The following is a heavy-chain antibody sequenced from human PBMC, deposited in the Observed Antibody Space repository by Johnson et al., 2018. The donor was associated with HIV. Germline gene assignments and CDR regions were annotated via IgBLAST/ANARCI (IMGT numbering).Heavy chain of an antibody. CDR2: ISGSGGST. Sequence: EVQLVESGGGLVQPGGSLRLSCAASGFNFSNYAMTWVRQAPGKGLEWVSSISGSGGSTYFADSVKGRFTISRDNSKNTLYLQMSSLTAEDKAVYYCAREAHYYDRSGLKRGAFDIWGQGTMVTVSS. J-gene: IGHJ3*02. D-gene: IGHD3-22*01. CDR1: GFNFSNYA. V-gene: IGHV3-23*04. CDR3: AREAHYYDRSGLKRGAFDI.